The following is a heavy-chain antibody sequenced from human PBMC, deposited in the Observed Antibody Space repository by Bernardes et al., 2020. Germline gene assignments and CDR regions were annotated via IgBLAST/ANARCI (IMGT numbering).Heavy chain of an antibody. V-gene: IGHV3-30*09. CDR3: ARPDDSSDWFLGYFHS. D-gene: IGHD6-19*01. CDR2: LSYDGTNE. J-gene: IGHJ4*02. Sequence: GGSLRLSCAASGFTFSNYAMHWVRQAPGKGLEWVAVLSYDGTNEYHADSVKGRLAISRDNSKSTLFLHLDSVTTDDTAVYYCARPDDSSDWFLGYFHSWGQGTLVTVSS. CDR1: GFTFSNYA.